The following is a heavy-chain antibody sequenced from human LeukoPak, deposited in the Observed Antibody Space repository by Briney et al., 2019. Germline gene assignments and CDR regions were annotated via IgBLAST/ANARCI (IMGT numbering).Heavy chain of an antibody. CDR2: IYHSGST. CDR1: GGSISSNNW. V-gene: IGHV4-4*02. CDR3: ARHPGPFDS. Sequence: SETLYLTCAVSGGSISSNNWWSWVRQTPGKGLEWIGEIYHSGSTNYNPSLKSRVTISFDTSKNQFFLKLTSVTAADTAVYYCARHPGPFDSWGQGTLVTVSS. J-gene: IGHJ4*02. D-gene: IGHD1-1*01.